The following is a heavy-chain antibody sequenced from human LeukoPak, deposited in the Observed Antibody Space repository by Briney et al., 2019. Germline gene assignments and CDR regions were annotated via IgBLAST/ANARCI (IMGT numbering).Heavy chain of an antibody. CDR2: VRYDGNNK. Sequence: GGSLRLSCATSEFTFSSYGMHWVRQAPGKGLEWVAFVRYDGNNKYYADSVKGRFTISRDNSKNTLFLQMNSLRAEDTAVYYCAELGITMIGGVWGKGTTVTISS. CDR3: AELGITMIGGV. V-gene: IGHV3-30*02. J-gene: IGHJ6*04. D-gene: IGHD3-10*02. CDR1: EFTFSSYG.